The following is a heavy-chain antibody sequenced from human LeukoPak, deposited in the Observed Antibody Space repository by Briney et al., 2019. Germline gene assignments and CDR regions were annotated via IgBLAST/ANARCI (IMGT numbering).Heavy chain of an antibody. V-gene: IGHV1-69*05. CDR1: GGTFSSYA. J-gene: IGHJ4*02. Sequence: SVKVSCKASGGTFSSYAISWVRQAPGQGLEWMGRIIPIFGTANYAQKFQGRVTITTDESTSTAYMELSSLRSEDTAVYYCAGEAMKIKHRITMIVVALDYWGQGTLVTVSS. D-gene: IGHD3-22*01. CDR2: IIPIFGTA. CDR3: AGEAMKIKHRITMIVVALDY.